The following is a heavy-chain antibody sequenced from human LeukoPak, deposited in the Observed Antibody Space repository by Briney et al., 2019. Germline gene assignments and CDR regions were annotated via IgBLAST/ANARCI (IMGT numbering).Heavy chain of an antibody. V-gene: IGHV1-18*01. CDR1: GYTFTSYG. Sequence: GASVKVSCKASGYTFTSYGISWVRQAPGQGLEWMGWISAYNGNTNYAQKLQGRVTMTTDTSTSTAYMELRSLRSDDTAVYYCAGPALELPHVDWFDPWGQGTLVTVSS. CDR3: AGPALELPHVDWFDP. D-gene: IGHD1-7*01. J-gene: IGHJ5*02. CDR2: ISAYNGNT.